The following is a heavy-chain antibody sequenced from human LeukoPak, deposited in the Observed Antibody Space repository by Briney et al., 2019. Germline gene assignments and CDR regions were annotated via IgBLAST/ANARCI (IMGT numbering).Heavy chain of an antibody. D-gene: IGHD6-19*01. CDR2: ISTYNGDT. Sequence: ASVKVSCKASGYTFKNYGISWVRQAPGQGLERMGGISTYNGDTKHAQKVQGRLTLTADASTSTAYMELRGLRSDDTAVYYCARDPSNTSGWYTWFDFWGQGTLVTVPS. J-gene: IGHJ5*01. V-gene: IGHV1-18*04. CDR3: ARDPSNTSGWYTWFDF. CDR1: GYTFKNYG.